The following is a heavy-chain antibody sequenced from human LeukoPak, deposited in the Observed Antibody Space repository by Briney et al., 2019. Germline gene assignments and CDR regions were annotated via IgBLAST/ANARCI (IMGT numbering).Heavy chain of an antibody. V-gene: IGHV4-34*01. D-gene: IGHD1-26*01. J-gene: IGHJ3*02. CDR1: GGSFSGYY. CDR3: ATVSGIDAFDI. Sequence: PSETLSLTCAVYGGSFSGYYWSWIRQPPGKGLEWIGEINHSGSTNYNPSLKSRVTISVDTSKNQFSLKLSSVTAADTAVYYCATVSGIDAFDIWGQGTMVTVSS. CDR2: INHSGST.